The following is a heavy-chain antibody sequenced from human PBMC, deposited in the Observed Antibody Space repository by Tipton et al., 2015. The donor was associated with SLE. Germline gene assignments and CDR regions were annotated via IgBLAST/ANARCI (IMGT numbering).Heavy chain of an antibody. CDR1: GGSMSSYY. Sequence: TLSLTCSVSGGSMSSYYWNWIRQPAGRGLEWIGRLYATGSTSYNPSLNNRVAMSLDTSKNQFSLKVTSVTAADTAVYYCARGGASSKWLDPWGQGTLVTVSS. CDR2: LYATGST. D-gene: IGHD6-6*01. V-gene: IGHV4-4*07. J-gene: IGHJ5*02. CDR3: ARGGASSKWLDP.